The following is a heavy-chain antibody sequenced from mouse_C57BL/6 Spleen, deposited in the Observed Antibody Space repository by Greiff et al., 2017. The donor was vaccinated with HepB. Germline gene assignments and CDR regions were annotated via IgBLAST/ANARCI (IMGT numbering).Heavy chain of an antibody. D-gene: IGHD1-1*01. V-gene: IGHV5-17*01. CDR3: ARRYRYAMDY. CDR1: GFTFSDYG. J-gene: IGHJ4*01. CDR2: ISSGSSTI. Sequence: DVKLVESGGGLVKPGGSLKLSCAASGFTFSDYGMHWVRQAPEKGLEWVAYISSGSSTIYYADTVKGRFTISRDNAKNTLFLQMTSLRSEDTAMYYCARRYRYAMDYWGQGTSVTVSS.